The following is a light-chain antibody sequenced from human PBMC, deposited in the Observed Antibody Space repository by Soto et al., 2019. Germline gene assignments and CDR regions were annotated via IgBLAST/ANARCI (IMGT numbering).Light chain of an antibody. V-gene: IGKV1-39*01. Sequence: DIQMTQSPSSLSASVGDRVTITCRASQSISSYLNWYQQKPGKAPKLLIYAASRLQSGVPSRFSGSGSGTDFTLTISSLQPEDFASYHCQQSYSTPRTFGQGTKVDIK. CDR3: QQSYSTPRT. J-gene: IGKJ1*01. CDR2: AAS. CDR1: QSISSY.